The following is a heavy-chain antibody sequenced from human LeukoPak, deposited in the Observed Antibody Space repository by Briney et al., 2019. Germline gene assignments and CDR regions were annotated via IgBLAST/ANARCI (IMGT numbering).Heavy chain of an antibody. V-gene: IGHV3-23*01. CDR3: AKDISQGYTYGFIEQDF. CDR2: ISGDDGST. Sequence: GGSLRLSCAASGFTFSTYAMSWVRQAPGKGLEWVSAISGDDGSTYYADSLKGRFTISRDNSKNTLYLQMNSLRAEDTAVYYCAKDISQGYTYGFIEQDFWGQGTPVTVSS. J-gene: IGHJ4*02. D-gene: IGHD5-18*01. CDR1: GFTFSTYA.